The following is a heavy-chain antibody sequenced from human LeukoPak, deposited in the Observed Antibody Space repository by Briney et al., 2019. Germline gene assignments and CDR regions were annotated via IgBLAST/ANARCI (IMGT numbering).Heavy chain of an antibody. J-gene: IGHJ6*03. CDR2: IYYSGST. D-gene: IGHD1-14*01. CDR3: VREAGITRFYYYYYYMDV. V-gene: IGHV4-59*12. Sequence: SETLSLTCTVSGGTISSYYWSWIRQAPGKGLEWLGYIYYSGSTNYNPSLKSRVTISVDTSNDQYSMKLSSVTAADTAVYYCVREAGITRFYYYYYYMDVWGKGTTVTISS. CDR1: GGTISSYY.